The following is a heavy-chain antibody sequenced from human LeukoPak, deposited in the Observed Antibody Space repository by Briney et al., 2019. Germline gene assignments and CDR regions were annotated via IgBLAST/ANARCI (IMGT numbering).Heavy chain of an antibody. CDR2: INHSGST. Sequence: TASETLSLTCAVYGGSFSGYYWSWIRQPPGKGLEWIGEINHSGSTNYNPSLKSRVTISVDTSKNQFSLKLSSVTAADTAVYYCARYGRGVVVVAATPSPYYFDYWGQGTLVTVSA. CDR3: ARYGRGVVVVAATPSPYYFDY. J-gene: IGHJ4*02. V-gene: IGHV4-34*01. D-gene: IGHD2-15*01. CDR1: GGSFSGYY.